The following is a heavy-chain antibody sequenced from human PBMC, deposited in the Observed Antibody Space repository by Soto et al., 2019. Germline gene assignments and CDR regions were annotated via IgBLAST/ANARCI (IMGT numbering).Heavy chain of an antibody. D-gene: IGHD3-16*02. V-gene: IGHV4-39*01. CDR3: ARQRGDYIWGSYRPNWFDP. CDR2: IYYSGST. CDR1: GGSISSSTYY. Sequence: QLQLQESGPGLVKPSETLSLTCTVSGGSISSSTYYWGWIRQPPGKGLEWIGTIYYSGSTYYTPSLKSRVTTSVDTSKNQISMRLSSVTAADTAVYYCARQRGDYIWGSYRPNWFDPWGQGTLVTVSS. J-gene: IGHJ5*02.